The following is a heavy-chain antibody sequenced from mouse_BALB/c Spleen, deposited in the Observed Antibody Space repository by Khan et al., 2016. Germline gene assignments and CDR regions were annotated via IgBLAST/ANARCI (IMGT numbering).Heavy chain of an antibody. CDR3: ATYFRYDVFAY. CDR1: GFNIKDTY. CDR2: IDPANGNT. J-gene: IGHJ3*01. D-gene: IGHD2-14*01. V-gene: IGHV14-3*02. Sequence: VQLQQSGAELVKPGASVKLSCTASGFNIKDTYMHWVKQRPEQGLEWIGRIDPANGNTKYDPKFQGKATITADTSSNTAYLQLSSLTSEDTAVXYCATYFRYDVFAYWGQGTLVTVSA.